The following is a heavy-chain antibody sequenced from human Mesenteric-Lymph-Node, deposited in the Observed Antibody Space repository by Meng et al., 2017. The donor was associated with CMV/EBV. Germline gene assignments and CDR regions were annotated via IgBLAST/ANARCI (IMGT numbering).Heavy chain of an antibody. CDR3: TRRGTTVFNYAMDV. J-gene: IGHJ6*02. Sequence: GGSLRLSCAASGFSLSGSAMHWVRQASGKGLEWVGRIRSKANNYATAYAASVKGRFTISRDDSKNTAYLQMNSLKTEDTAVYYCTRRGTTVFNYAMDVWGQGTTVTVS. CDR1: GFSLSGSA. V-gene: IGHV3-73*01. D-gene: IGHD4-11*01. CDR2: IRSKANNYAT.